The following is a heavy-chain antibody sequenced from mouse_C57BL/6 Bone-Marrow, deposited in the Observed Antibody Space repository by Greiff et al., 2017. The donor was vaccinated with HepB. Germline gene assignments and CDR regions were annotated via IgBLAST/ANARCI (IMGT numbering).Heavy chain of an antibody. CDR1: GYTFTSYW. J-gene: IGHJ3*01. D-gene: IGHD1-1*01. CDR3: ARYYGGWFSWFAY. V-gene: IGHV1-72*01. CDR2: IDPNSGGT. Sequence: QVHVKQSGAELVKPGASVKLSCKASGYTFTSYWMHWVKQRPGRGLEWIGRIDPNSGGTKYNEKFKSKATLTVDKPSSTAYMQLSSLTSEDSAVYYCARYYGGWFSWFAYWGQGTLVTVSA.